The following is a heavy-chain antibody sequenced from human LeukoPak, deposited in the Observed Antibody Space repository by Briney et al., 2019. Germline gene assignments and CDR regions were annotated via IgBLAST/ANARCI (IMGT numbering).Heavy chain of an antibody. CDR1: GFTFSASA. Sequence: PGGSLRLSCAASGFTFSASAMSWVRQAPGKGLEWVSSISGSGGSTYYADSVKGRFTISRDNSRNTLYLQVNSLRAEGTAVYYCAKQGIQLWLPYYWGQGALVTVSS. CDR3: AKQGIQLWLPYY. CDR2: ISGSGGST. V-gene: IGHV3-23*01. D-gene: IGHD5-18*01. J-gene: IGHJ4*02.